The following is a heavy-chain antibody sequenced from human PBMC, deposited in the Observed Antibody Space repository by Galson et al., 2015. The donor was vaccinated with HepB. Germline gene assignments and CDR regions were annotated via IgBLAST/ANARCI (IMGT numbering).Heavy chain of an antibody. J-gene: IGHJ2*01. Sequence: SLRLSCAASGFTFTTYGMNWVRQAPGKGLEWVSYITSAGYAICYADSVKGRFTISRDNAKNSLHLQINSLRGDDTAVYYCARGVSLRYFDLWGRGTLVTVSS. CDR3: ARGVSLRYFDL. V-gene: IGHV3-48*04. CDR1: GFTFTTYG. CDR2: ITSAGYAI.